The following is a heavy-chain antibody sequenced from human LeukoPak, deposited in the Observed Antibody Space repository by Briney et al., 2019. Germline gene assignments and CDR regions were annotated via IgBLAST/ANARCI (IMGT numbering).Heavy chain of an antibody. CDR2: ISWNSGSI. D-gene: IGHD3-3*01. Sequence: GGSLRLSCAASGFTFDDYAMLWVRQAPGRGLEWVSGISWNSGSIGYADSVKGRFTISRDNAKNSLYLQMKSLRAEDTALYYCAKVGQRGSDFRSGYQYFDYWGQGTLVTVSS. CDR1: GFTFDDYA. J-gene: IGHJ4*02. CDR3: AKVGQRGSDFRSGYQYFDY. V-gene: IGHV3-9*01.